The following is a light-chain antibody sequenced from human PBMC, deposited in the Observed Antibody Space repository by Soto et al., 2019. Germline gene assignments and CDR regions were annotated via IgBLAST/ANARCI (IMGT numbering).Light chain of an antibody. Sequence: EIVMTQSPAPLSVSPGERATLSCRASQSVSSNLAWYQQKPGQAPRLLIYGASTRATGIPARFSGSGSGTEFTLTISSLQSEDFAVYYCQQYNNWPRTVGQGTKVEIK. CDR2: GAS. CDR3: QQYNNWPRT. V-gene: IGKV3-15*01. J-gene: IGKJ1*01. CDR1: QSVSSN.